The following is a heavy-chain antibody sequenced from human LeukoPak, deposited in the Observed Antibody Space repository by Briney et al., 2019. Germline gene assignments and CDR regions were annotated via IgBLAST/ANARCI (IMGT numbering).Heavy chain of an antibody. V-gene: IGHV1-2*02. D-gene: IGHD5-12*01. CDR1: GYTFTGLTGYF. Sequence: ASVKVSCKASGYTFTGLTGYFIQWVRQAPGQGLEWMGWVDPNNGATSYTQSFEGRVTMTRETSIATAYMELSRLTSDDTAVYYCVKSRAALRGADPFDVWGQGTVVTVSS. CDR2: VDPNNGAT. CDR3: VKSRAALRGADPFDV. J-gene: IGHJ3*01.